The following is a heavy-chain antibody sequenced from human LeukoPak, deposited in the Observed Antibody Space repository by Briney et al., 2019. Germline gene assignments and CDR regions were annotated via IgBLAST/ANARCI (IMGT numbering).Heavy chain of an antibody. V-gene: IGHV4-4*02. J-gene: IGHJ4*02. CDR3: AREILGGFNPGAY. D-gene: IGHD1-14*01. Sequence: SETLSLTCTVSLDSTTSNFWSWVRPPPGKGLEGIGEIHRSGSPNYNPSLQSRVTISIDRSRNQIALELSSVTAADTAVYYCAREILGGFNPGAYWGQGTLVTVSS. CDR2: IHRSGSP. CDR1: LDSTTSNF.